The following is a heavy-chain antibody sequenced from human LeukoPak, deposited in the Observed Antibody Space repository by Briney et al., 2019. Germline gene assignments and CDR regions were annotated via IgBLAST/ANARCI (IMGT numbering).Heavy chain of an antibody. V-gene: IGHV3-48*01. Sequence: SGGSLRLSCAASGFTFSTYSMGWVRQAPGKGLEWVSYISSGSGTIYYADSVKGRFTISRDNAKNSLYLQMNSLRAEDTAVYYCARDYYSDYWGQGTLVTVSS. CDR1: GFTFSTYS. D-gene: IGHD3-10*01. CDR3: ARDYYSDY. CDR2: ISSGSGTI. J-gene: IGHJ4*02.